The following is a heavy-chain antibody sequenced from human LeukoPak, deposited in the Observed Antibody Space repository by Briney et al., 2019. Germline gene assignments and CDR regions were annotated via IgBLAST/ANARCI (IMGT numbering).Heavy chain of an antibody. CDR3: ARYYASSGSFDY. CDR2: IYYSGST. Sequence: PSETLSLTCTVSGGSISSYYWSWIRQPPGKGLEWIGYIYYSGSTNYNPSLKSRVTISVDTSKNQFSLKLSSVTAADTAVYYCARYYASSGSFDYWGQGILVTVSS. CDR1: GGSISSYY. J-gene: IGHJ4*02. V-gene: IGHV4-59*01. D-gene: IGHD3-22*01.